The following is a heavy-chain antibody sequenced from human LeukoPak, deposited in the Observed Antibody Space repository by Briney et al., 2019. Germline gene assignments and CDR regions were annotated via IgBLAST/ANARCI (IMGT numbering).Heavy chain of an antibody. J-gene: IGHJ6*03. CDR1: GYTFTSYG. Sequence: ASVKVSCKASGYTFTSYGISWVRQAPGQGLEWMGWISAYNGNTNYAQKFQGRVTITADESTSTAYMELSSLRSEDTAVYYCARYSRLGYYMDVRGKGATVTISS. V-gene: IGHV1-18*01. CDR3: ARYSRLGYYMDV. D-gene: IGHD2-21*01. CDR2: ISAYNGNT.